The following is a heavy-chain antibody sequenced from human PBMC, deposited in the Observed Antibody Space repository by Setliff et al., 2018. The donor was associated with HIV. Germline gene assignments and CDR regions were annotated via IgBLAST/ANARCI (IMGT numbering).Heavy chain of an antibody. V-gene: IGHV3-74*01. CDR3: VIFSYSSG. CDR2: INNDTTTT. Sequence: GGSLRLSCAASGFTFSRFWMHWVRQAPGQGLVWVSGINNDTTTTTYADSVKGRFSISRDNAKNTLYLEMNGLRGEDTAVYYCVIFSYSSGWGQGTQVTVTS. CDR1: GFTFSRFW. J-gene: IGHJ4*02. D-gene: IGHD1-26*01.